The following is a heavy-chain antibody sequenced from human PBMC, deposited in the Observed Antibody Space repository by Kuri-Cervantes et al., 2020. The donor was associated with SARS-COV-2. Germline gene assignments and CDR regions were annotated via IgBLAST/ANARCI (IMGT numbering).Heavy chain of an antibody. CDR2: ISSSGSTI. CDR3: ARVGYSSSGWFDP. CDR1: RFTVSSKS. J-gene: IGHJ5*02. V-gene: IGHV3-11*01. D-gene: IGHD6-6*01. Sequence: GGSLRLSCAASRFTVSSKSMSCVCQAPGKGLEWVSYISSSGSTIYYADSVQGRFTISRDNAKNSLYLQMNSLRAEDTAVYYCARVGYSSSGWFDPWGQGTLVTVSS.